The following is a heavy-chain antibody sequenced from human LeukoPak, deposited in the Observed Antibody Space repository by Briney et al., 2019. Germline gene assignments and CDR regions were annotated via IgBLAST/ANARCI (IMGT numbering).Heavy chain of an antibody. CDR2: ISGSGGST. V-gene: IGHV3-23*01. CDR3: AKRDGYNTLDY. D-gene: IGHD5-12*01. Sequence: GGSLRLSCAASGFTFSSYAMSWVRQALGEGLERVSAISGSGGSTYYADSVKGRFTISRDNSKNTLYLQMNSLRAEDTAVYYCAKRDGYNTLDYWGQGTLVTVSS. J-gene: IGHJ4*02. CDR1: GFTFSSYA.